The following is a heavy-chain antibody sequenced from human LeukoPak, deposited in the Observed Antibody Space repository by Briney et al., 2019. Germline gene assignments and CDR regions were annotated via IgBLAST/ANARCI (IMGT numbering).Heavy chain of an antibody. Sequence: PGGSLRLSCAASGFTFTQYAMSWVRQAPGKGLEWVTSMSGSGGYTYYANSVKGRFTISRDNSKNTVYLQMNSLRVEDTALYYCARDETRRGCNRVICYSDFDYWGQGTLVTVSS. D-gene: IGHD2-15*01. CDR1: GFTFTQYA. CDR2: MSGSGGYT. V-gene: IGHV3-23*01. CDR3: ARDETRRGCNRVICYSDFDY. J-gene: IGHJ4*02.